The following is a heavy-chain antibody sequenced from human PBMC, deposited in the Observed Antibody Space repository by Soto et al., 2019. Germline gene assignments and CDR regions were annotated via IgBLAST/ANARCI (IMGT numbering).Heavy chain of an antibody. Sequence: QVQLVQSGAEVKKPGASVTVSCKASGYTFTSYGISWVRQAPGQGLEWMGWISGYNDNTNYAQKFQGRVTMTTDTSTSTAYMELRSLRSDETAMYYCARCEYSSSWYGPWGQGTLVTVSS. CDR3: ARCEYSSSWYGP. J-gene: IGHJ5*02. CDR1: GYTFTSYG. CDR2: ISGYNDNT. D-gene: IGHD6-13*01. V-gene: IGHV1-18*01.